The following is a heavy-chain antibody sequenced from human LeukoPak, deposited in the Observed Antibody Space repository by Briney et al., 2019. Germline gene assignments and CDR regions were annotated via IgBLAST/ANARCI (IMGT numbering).Heavy chain of an antibody. CDR2: TYYRSKWYN. V-gene: IGHV6-1*01. D-gene: IGHD6-13*01. J-gene: IGHJ6*02. CDR1: GDSVSSNSAA. CDR3: ARDGQYSSSWYRVIYYYYGMDV. Sequence: SQTLSLTCAISGDSVSSNSAAWNWIRQSPSRGLEWLGGTYYRSKWYNDYAVSVKSRITINPDTSKNQFSLQLNSVTPEDTAVYYCARDGQYSSSWYRVIYYYYGMDVWGQGTTVTVSS.